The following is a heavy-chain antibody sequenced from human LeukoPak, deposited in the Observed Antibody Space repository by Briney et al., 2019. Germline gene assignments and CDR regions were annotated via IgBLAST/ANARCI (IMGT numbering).Heavy chain of an antibody. V-gene: IGHV3-7*01. D-gene: IGHD3-22*01. CDR2: IKQDGSEK. CDR1: GFTFSSYW. Sequence: PGGSLRLSCAASGFTFSSYWMSWVRQAPGKGLEWVANIKQDGSEKYYVDSVMGRFTISRDNAKNSLYLQMNSLRAEDTAVYYCARGEAYDYYDSSGYFDYWGQGTLVTVSS. CDR3: ARGEAYDYYDSSGYFDY. J-gene: IGHJ4*02.